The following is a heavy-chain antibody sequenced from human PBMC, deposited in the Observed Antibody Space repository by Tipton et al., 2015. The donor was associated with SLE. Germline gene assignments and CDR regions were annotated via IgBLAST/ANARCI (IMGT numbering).Heavy chain of an antibody. D-gene: IGHD6-13*01. CDR3: ATLGAAAGAKWFDP. Sequence: TLSLTCTVSGGSISSSSYYWGWIRQHPGKGLEWIAHIFYNGNTYYNPSLKSRVTISVDTSKNQFSLKLSSVTAADTAVYYCATLGAAAGAKWFDPWGQGTLVTVSS. J-gene: IGHJ5*02. CDR1: GGSISSSSYY. CDR2: IFYNGNT. V-gene: IGHV4-31*03.